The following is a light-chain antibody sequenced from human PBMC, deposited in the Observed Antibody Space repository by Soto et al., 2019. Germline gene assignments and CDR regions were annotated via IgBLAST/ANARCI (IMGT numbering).Light chain of an antibody. Sequence: EIVLTQSPGTLSLSPGERATLSCRASQSVSSSYLAWYQQKPGQAPRLLIYGASSRATGIPDRFSGSGSGKDFTLTISRLEPGDFAVYYCQQYGSSPLTFGGGTKVEIK. CDR2: GAS. CDR1: QSVSSSY. CDR3: QQYGSSPLT. V-gene: IGKV3-20*01. J-gene: IGKJ4*01.